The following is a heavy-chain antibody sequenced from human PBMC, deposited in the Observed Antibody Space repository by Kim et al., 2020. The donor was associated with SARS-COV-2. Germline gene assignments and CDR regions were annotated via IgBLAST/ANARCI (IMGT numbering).Heavy chain of an antibody. CDR2: VHHSGST. D-gene: IGHD5-12*01. V-gene: IGHV4-59*01. Sequence: SETLSLTRAVSGVSIRSFYWSWIRKPPGKGLEWIGSVHHSGSTHYNPSLKSRVTMSVDTSKNHFSLELSAVTAADTAMFYCARDYESYYFYMDVWGKGTTVTVSS. J-gene: IGHJ6*03. CDR3: ARDYESYYFYMDV. CDR1: GVSIRSFY.